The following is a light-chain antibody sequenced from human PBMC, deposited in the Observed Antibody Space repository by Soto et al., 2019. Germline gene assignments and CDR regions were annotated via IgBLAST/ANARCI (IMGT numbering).Light chain of an antibody. CDR2: EVS. V-gene: IGLV2-23*02. J-gene: IGLJ1*01. CDR3: CSYAGSSTF. CDR1: SSDVGSYNL. Sequence: QSVLTQPASVSGSPGQSITISCTGTSSDVGSYNLVSWYQQHPGKAPKLMIYEVSKRPSGVSNRFSGSKSGNTASLTISGLQAEHEADYYCCSYAGSSTFFGTGTKLTVL.